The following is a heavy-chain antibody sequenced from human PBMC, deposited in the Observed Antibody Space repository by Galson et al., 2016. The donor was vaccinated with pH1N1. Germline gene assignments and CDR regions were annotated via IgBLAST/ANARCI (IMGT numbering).Heavy chain of an antibody. CDR1: GYSFTAFW. J-gene: IGHJ5*02. CDR2: IYPGDSDT. Sequence: QSGAEVKKPGDSLRISCKGSGYSFTAFWIAWVRQTPGKGLEWMGIIYPGDSDTRYSPSFQGQVTISVDKSITTAYLQWNSLKASDTAIYYCALSPIRTRRNWFAPWGQGTRVIVSS. D-gene: IGHD1-14*01. V-gene: IGHV5-51*03. CDR3: ALSPIRTRRNWFAP.